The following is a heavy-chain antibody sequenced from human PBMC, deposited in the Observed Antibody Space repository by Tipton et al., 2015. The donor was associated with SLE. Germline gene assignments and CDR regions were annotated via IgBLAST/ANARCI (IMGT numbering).Heavy chain of an antibody. CDR1: GGPISSYY. CDR3: ARDYYGSGFDAFDI. CDR2: IYYSGST. D-gene: IGHD3-10*01. V-gene: IGHV4-59*01. J-gene: IGHJ3*02. Sequence: LRLSCTVSGGPISSYYWSWIRQPPGKGLEWIGYIYYSGSTNYNPSLKSRVTISVDTSKNQFSLRLSSVTAADTAVYYCARDYYGSGFDAFDIWGQGTMVTVSS.